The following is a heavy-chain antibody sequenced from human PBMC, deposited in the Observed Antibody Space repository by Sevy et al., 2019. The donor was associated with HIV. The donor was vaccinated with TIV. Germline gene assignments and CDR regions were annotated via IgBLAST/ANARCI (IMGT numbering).Heavy chain of an antibody. Sequence: GGSLRLSCAASGFTFSSYWMSWVRQAPGKGLEWVANIKQDGSEKYYVDSVKGRFTISRDNAKNSLYLQMNSLRAEETAVYYCARDPALYSSGWSDYWGQGTLVTVSS. CDR1: GFTFSSYW. J-gene: IGHJ4*02. V-gene: IGHV3-7*01. CDR2: IKQDGSEK. D-gene: IGHD6-19*01. CDR3: ARDPALYSSGWSDY.